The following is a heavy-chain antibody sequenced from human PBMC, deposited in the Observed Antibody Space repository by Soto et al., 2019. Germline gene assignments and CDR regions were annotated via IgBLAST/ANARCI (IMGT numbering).Heavy chain of an antibody. CDR3: ARGNADRYYYYGMDV. J-gene: IGHJ6*02. D-gene: IGHD4-4*01. V-gene: IGHV1-69*13. CDR1: GGTFSSYA. Sequence: ASVKVSCKASGGTFSSYAISWVRQAPGQGLEWMGGIIPIFGTANYAQKFQGRVTITADESTSRAYMELSSLRSEDTAVYYCARGNADRYYYYGMDVWGQGTTVTVSS. CDR2: IIPIFGTA.